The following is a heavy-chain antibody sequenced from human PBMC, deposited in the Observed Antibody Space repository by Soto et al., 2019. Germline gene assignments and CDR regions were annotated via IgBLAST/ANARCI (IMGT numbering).Heavy chain of an antibody. Sequence: GGSLRLSCAASGFTFSSYGMHWVRQAPGKGLEWVAVISYDGSNKYYADSVKGRFTISRDNSKNTLYLQMNSLRAEDTAVYYCAKGPAIVVVPAAMNYYYGMDGWGQGTTVTVSS. CDR1: GFTFSSYG. CDR2: ISYDGSNK. J-gene: IGHJ6*02. V-gene: IGHV3-30*18. CDR3: AKGPAIVVVPAAMNYYYGMDG. D-gene: IGHD2-2*01.